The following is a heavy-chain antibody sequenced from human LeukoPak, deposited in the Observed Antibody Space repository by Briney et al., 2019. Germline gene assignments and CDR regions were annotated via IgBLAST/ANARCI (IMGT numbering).Heavy chain of an antibody. Sequence: SVKVSCKASGGTFSSYAISWVRQAPGQGLEWMGGIIPIFGTANYAQKFQGRVTITADESTSTAHMELSSLRSEDTAVYYCAREQASVTTPDYWGQGTLVTVSS. J-gene: IGHJ4*02. CDR1: GGTFSSYA. D-gene: IGHD4-11*01. V-gene: IGHV1-69*01. CDR2: IIPIFGTA. CDR3: AREQASVTTPDY.